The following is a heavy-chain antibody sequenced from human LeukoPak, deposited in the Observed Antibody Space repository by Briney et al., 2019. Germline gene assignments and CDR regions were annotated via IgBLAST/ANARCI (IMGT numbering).Heavy chain of an antibody. CDR1: GFMFTDHA. Sequence: GGSLRLSCAASGFMFTDHALSWVRQAPGKGLEWVSSISGSGTTTYYAESVRGRFTISRDNSKNTVYLQMNSLRAEDTAVYYCAKTHDFWSGPVDYWGQGTLVTVSS. J-gene: IGHJ4*02. CDR3: AKTHDFWSGPVDY. V-gene: IGHV3-23*01. CDR2: ISGSGTTT. D-gene: IGHD3-3*01.